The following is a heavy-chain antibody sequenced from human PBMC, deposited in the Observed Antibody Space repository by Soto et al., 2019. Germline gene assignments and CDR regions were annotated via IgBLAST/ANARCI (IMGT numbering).Heavy chain of an antibody. V-gene: IGHV1-69*06. D-gene: IGHD3-10*01. CDR3: ARGVYGSGNYYTGPSAFDI. Sequence: QVQLEQSGAEVKKPGSSVKVSCKASGGTLSDHGVAWLRQAPGQGLEWMGGTIPVFNTAKYAQKFQGRVTVTADKFTNRAYMELSSLRSEYTAFYFCARGVYGSGNYYTGPSAFDIWGQGTMVIVSS. J-gene: IGHJ3*02. CDR1: GGTLSDHG. CDR2: TIPVFNTA.